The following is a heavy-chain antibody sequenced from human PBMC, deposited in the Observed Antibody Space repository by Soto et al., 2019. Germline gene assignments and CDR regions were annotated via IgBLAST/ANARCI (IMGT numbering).Heavy chain of an antibody. V-gene: IGHV3-23*01. CDR2: ISTSGGRP. J-gene: IGHJ4*02. Sequence: PGGSLRLSCTASGITFSNYAMSWVRQAPRKGLEWVSSISTSGGRPYYADSVKGWFTISRDNSKNTLYLQMNSLRVEDTAVYYCAKDPDRYDYVWGTYRYIDHWGQGTLVTVSS. CDR1: GITFSNYA. D-gene: IGHD3-16*02. CDR3: AKDPDRYDYVWGTYRYIDH.